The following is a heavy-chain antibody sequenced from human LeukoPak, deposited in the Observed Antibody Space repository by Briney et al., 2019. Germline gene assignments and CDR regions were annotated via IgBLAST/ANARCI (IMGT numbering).Heavy chain of an antibody. V-gene: IGHV3-15*01. CDR3: TTGGVTIFPPWDY. Sequence: GGSLTLSCAASGFTLKNAWMSWVRQAPGQGLEWIGRIKSKTDGGTIDYAAPVQGTFTISSDDSTNTLSPQINSLKNEDTAIYYCTTGGVTIFPPWDYWGQGTLVTVSS. CDR1: GFTLKNAW. CDR2: IKSKTDGGTI. D-gene: IGHD3-3*01. J-gene: IGHJ4*02.